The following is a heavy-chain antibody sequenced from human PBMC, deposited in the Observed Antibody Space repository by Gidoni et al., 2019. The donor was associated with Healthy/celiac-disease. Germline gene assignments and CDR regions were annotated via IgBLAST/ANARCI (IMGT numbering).Heavy chain of an antibody. Sequence: QVQLQQWGAGLLKPSATLSLTCAVYGGSFSGYYWSWIRQPPGKGLEWIGEINHSGSTNYNPYLKSRVTISVDTSKNQFSLKLSSVTAADTAVYYCARNTMVRGAYYKYFQHWGQGTLVTVSS. J-gene: IGHJ1*01. CDR3: ARNTMVRGAYYKYFQH. CDR1: GGSFSGYY. CDR2: INHSGST. D-gene: IGHD3-10*01. V-gene: IGHV4-34*01.